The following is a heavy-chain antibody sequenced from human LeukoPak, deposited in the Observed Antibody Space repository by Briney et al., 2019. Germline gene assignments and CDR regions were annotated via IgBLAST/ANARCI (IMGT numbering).Heavy chain of an antibody. CDR3: ARPQNSGAIMSFLIDS. J-gene: IGHJ4*02. D-gene: IGHD4/OR15-4a*01. Sequence: GGSLRLSCAVSGFTFSSCGMHWVRQAPGKGLEWVAVISNDGSNQIYGDSVKGRFTISRDNSKNTPYLQMNSLRAEDTAVYYCARPQNSGAIMSFLIDSWGQGTLVTVSS. V-gene: IGHV3-30-3*01. CDR1: GFTFSSCG. CDR2: ISNDGSNQ.